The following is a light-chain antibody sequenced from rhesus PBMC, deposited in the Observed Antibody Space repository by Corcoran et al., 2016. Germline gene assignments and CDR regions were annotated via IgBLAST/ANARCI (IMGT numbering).Light chain of an antibody. V-gene: IGKV1-33*02. CDR2: AVS. CDR3: QQGYTTPFT. Sequence: DIQMSQSPSSLSASVGDKVTITCRARQDISNSLAWYKQKPGKAPKPLMYAVSTLGAGVPSRFSGSSSVPDFPLTLNSLQPEDFATYFCQQGYTTPFTFGPGTKLEIK. CDR1: QDISNS. J-gene: IGKJ3*01.